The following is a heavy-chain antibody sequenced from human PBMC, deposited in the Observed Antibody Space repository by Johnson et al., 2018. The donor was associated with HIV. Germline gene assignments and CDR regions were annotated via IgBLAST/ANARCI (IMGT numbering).Heavy chain of an antibody. CDR1: GFTVSSNY. J-gene: IGHJ3*02. CDR2: IYSGGST. Sequence: EQLVETGGGLIQPGGSLRLSCAASGFTVSSNYMSWVRQAPGKGLEWVSVIYSGGSTYYADSVKGRFTIPRDNSKNTLYLQMNSLRAEDTAVYYCARGNYDFWSGRHRGAFDIWGQGTMVTVSS. D-gene: IGHD3-3*01. V-gene: IGHV3-53*02. CDR3: ARGNYDFWSGRHRGAFDI.